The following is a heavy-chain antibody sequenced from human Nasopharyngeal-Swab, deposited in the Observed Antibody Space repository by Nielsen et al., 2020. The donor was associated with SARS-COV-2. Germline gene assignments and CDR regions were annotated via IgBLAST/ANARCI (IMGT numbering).Heavy chain of an antibody. J-gene: IGHJ6*02. CDR3: ARDRNGVIYYFYVMDG. CDR1: GFTFSSYW. D-gene: IGHD2-8*01. V-gene: IGHV3-7*01. CDR2: IKQDGSEK. Sequence: GESLKISCAASGFTFSSYWMSWVRQAPGKGLEWVANIKQDGSEKYYADSVKGRFTISRDNAKYSLYLQMNRLRAEDTAVYYCARDRNGVIYYFYVMDGCGQGTTVTVSS.